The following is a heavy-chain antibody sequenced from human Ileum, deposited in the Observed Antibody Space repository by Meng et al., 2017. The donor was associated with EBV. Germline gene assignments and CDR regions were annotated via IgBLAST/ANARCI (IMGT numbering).Heavy chain of an antibody. CDR2: MSYTGST. Sequence: QVALQESAPRLVKPSVPLSLSVSVLNGSVSSYGYYWTWIRQPPGKGLEWIGYMSYTGSTNYKSTLKSRVTISVDKSKNQFSLKLSSVTAADTAVYYCARERGGGDRGIQWGQGTLVTVSS. D-gene: IGHD2-21*02. V-gene: IGHV4-61*08. J-gene: IGHJ4*02. CDR3: ARERGGGDRGIQ. CDR1: NGSVSSYGYY.